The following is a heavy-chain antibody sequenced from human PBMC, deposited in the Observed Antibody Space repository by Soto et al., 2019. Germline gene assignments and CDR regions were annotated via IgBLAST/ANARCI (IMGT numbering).Heavy chain of an antibody. Sequence: GASVKVSCKASGGTFSSYAISWVRQAPGQGLEWMGGIIPIFGTAHYAQKFQGRVTITADESTSTAYMELSSLRSEDTAVYYCARTRYSSSWYSNPPYYYYGMDVWGQGTTVTVSS. CDR1: GGTFSSYA. CDR2: IIPIFGTA. V-gene: IGHV1-69*13. D-gene: IGHD6-13*01. J-gene: IGHJ6*02. CDR3: ARTRYSSSWYSNPPYYYYGMDV.